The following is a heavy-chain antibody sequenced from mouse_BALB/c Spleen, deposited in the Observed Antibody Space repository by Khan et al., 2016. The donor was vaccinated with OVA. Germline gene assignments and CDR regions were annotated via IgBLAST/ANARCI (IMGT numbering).Heavy chain of an antibody. Sequence: VQLQESGPGLVAPSQSLSITCTVSGFSLTIYGLSWVRQPPGKGLEWLGVIWGDGATNYHSALISRLIITKDNSKSQVFLKLHSLQTDDTATYYCAKFTPDYYSLDYWGQGTSVTVSS. D-gene: IGHD1-1*01. V-gene: IGHV2-3*01. CDR3: AKFTPDYYSLDY. CDR2: IWGDGAT. J-gene: IGHJ4*01. CDR1: GFSLTIYG.